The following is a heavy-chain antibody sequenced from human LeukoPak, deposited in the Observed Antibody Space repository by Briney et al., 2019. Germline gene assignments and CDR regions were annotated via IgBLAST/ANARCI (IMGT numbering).Heavy chain of an antibody. V-gene: IGHV4-59*01. CDR3: ARDRQWLTL. Sequence: PSETLSLTCTVSGGSISSYYWSWIRQPPGKGLEWIGCIYYSGSTNYNPSLKSRVTISVDTFKNQFSLKLSSVTAADTAVYYCARDRQWLTLWGQGTLVTVSS. J-gene: IGHJ4*02. CDR1: GGSISSYY. CDR2: IYYSGST. D-gene: IGHD6-19*01.